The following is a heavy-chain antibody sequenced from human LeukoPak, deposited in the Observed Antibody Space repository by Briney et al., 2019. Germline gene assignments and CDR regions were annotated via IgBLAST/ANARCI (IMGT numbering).Heavy chain of an antibody. CDR2: MNPNSGNT. CDR3: ARGSWWAAAGTGDY. Sequence: ASVKVSCKASGYTFTSYDINWVRQATGQGLEWMGWMNPNSGNTGYAQKSQGRVTMTRNTSISTAYMELSSLRSEDTAVYYCARGSWWAAAGTGDYWGQGTLVTVSS. J-gene: IGHJ4*02. CDR1: GYTFTSYD. D-gene: IGHD6-13*01. V-gene: IGHV1-8*01.